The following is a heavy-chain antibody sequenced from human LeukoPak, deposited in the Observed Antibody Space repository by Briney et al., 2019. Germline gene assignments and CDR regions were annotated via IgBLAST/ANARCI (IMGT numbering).Heavy chain of an antibody. CDR1: VGSFSGYY. CDR2: INHSGST. V-gene: IGHV4-34*01. Sequence: PSETLSLTCAVYVGSFSGYYWGSIRQPPGKGRGWVGEINHSGSTNYNPSLTSLVTISVDTSKNQFSLKLSSVTAVDTAVYYRARGSRAYGDHVKYYYYYMDVCGKRTTVTVSS. CDR3: ARGSRAYGDHVKYYYYYMDV. J-gene: IGHJ6*03. D-gene: IGHD4-17*01.